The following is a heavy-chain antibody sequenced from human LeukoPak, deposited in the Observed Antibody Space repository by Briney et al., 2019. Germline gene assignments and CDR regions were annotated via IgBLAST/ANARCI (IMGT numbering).Heavy chain of an antibody. D-gene: IGHD4-11*01. CDR1: GYTFTSYG. CDR3: ARDLYRDSLPVSWFDP. J-gene: IGHJ5*02. CDR2: ISDYNGNT. V-gene: IGHV1-18*01. Sequence: ASVKVSCKASGYTFTSYGISWVRQAPGQGLEWMGWISDYNGNTNYAHKLQGRVTMTRDTSTSTAYMELRSLRSDDTAVYYCARDLYRDSLPVSWFDPWGQGTLVTVSS.